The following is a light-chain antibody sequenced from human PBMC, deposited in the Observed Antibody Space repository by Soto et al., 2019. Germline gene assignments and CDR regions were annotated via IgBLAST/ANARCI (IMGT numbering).Light chain of an antibody. V-gene: IGKV3-15*01. J-gene: IGKJ4*01. CDR3: QQYNYWPPLT. Sequence: EIVITQSPATLSVSPGERATLSCRASQSVSSNLAWYQQKPGQAPRLLIYDVSTRATGIPARFSGSGSGTEFTLTINSLQSEDFAVYYCQQYNYWPPLTFGGGTKVDIK. CDR2: DVS. CDR1: QSVSSN.